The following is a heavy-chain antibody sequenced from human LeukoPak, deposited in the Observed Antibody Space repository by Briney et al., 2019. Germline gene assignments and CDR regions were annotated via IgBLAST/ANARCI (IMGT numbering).Heavy chain of an antibody. Sequence: GGSLRLPCAASGFSLSKYAMSWVRQRPGKGLEWVSAISSSGGATYYADSVKGRFTISKDNSRNTLYLEMNSPRAEDTAVYYCAKKVNSGYYSAFDYWGQGTLVTVSS. CDR1: GFSLSKYA. J-gene: IGHJ4*02. CDR3: AKKVNSGYYSAFDY. CDR2: ISSSGGAT. V-gene: IGHV3-23*01. D-gene: IGHD3-22*01.